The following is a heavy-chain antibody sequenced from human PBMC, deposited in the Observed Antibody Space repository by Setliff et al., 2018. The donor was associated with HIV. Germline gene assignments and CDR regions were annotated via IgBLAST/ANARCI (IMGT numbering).Heavy chain of an antibody. CDR2: IYTSGST. J-gene: IGHJ4*02. CDR1: GYSINSGYY. D-gene: IGHD1-26*01. Sequence: SETLSLTCAVSGYSINSGYYWNWIRQPAGKGLEWIGRIYTSGSTNYNPSLKSRVTISVDTSKNQFSLKLSSVTAADTAVYYCARGRATHVRWELDYRGQGTLVTVSS. V-gene: IGHV4-61*02. CDR3: ARGRATHVRWELDY.